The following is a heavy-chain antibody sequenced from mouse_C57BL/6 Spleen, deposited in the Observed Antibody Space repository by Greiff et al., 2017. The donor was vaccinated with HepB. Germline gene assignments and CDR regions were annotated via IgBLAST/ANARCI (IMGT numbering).Heavy chain of an antibody. CDR3: AKNLRRQLRLGYAMDY. CDR2: IWSGGRT. V-gene: IGHV2-4*01. J-gene: IGHJ4*01. CDR1: GFSLTSYG. D-gene: IGHD3-2*02. Sequence: VQLQQSGPGLVQPSQSLSITCTVSGFSLTSYGVHWVRQPPGKGLEWLGVIWSGGRTDYNAAFISRRSISKDNSKSQVFLKMNSLQADDTAIYYCAKNLRRQLRLGYAMDYWGQGTSVTVSS.